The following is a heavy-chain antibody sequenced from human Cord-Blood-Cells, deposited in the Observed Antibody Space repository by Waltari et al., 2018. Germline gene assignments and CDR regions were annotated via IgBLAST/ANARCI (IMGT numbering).Heavy chain of an antibody. Sequence: QVQLVESGGGVVQPGRSLRLSCAASGFTFSSYGMHWVRQAPGKGLEWVAVISYDGSNKDYADSVKCRFTISRDNSKNTLYLQMNSLRAEDTAVYYCAKFTARIGFDYWGQGTLVTVSS. D-gene: IGHD6-25*01. CDR3: AKFTARIGFDY. CDR1: GFTFSSYG. CDR2: ISYDGSNK. J-gene: IGHJ4*02. V-gene: IGHV3-30*18.